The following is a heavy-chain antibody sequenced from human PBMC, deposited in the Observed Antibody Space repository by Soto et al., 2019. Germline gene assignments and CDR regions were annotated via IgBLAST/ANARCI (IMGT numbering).Heavy chain of an antibody. CDR3: ASGETYYDFWSGYKYGMDV. CDR2: INHSGST. J-gene: IGHJ6*02. D-gene: IGHD3-3*01. CDR1: CGSFSGYY. Sequence: PSETLSLTCAVYCGSFSGYYWSWIRQPPGKGLEWIGEINHSGSTNYNPSLKSRVTISVDTSKNQFSLKLSSVTAADTAVYYCASGETYYDFWSGYKYGMDVWGQGTTVTV. V-gene: IGHV4-34*01.